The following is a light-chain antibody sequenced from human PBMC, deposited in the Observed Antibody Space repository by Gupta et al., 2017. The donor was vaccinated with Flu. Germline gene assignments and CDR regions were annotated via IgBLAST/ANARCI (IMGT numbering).Light chain of an antibody. CDR1: QSVSTN. CDR2: DAA. CDR3: QQRQQRSTWLT. V-gene: IGKV3-11*01. J-gene: IGKJ4*01. Sequence: EIVLTQSPATVSLSPGDRASFSCRASQSVSTNLAWYQQKPGQAPRLLIYDAATRATGIPARFSGSGSGTDFTLTISSLEPEDFAIYYCQQRQQRSTWLTFGGGSKIELK.